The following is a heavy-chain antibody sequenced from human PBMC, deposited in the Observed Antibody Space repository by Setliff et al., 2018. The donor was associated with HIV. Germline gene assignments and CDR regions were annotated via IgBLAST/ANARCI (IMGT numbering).Heavy chain of an antibody. Sequence: SVKVSCKASGFTFTSSAMQWVRQARGQRLEWIGWIVVGSDNTNYAQKFQERVTITRDLSTSTAYMELSSLRSEDTAVYYCARDSSGVLSLRYMDVWGKGTTVTVSS. CDR2: IVVGSDNT. CDR3: ARDSSGVLSLRYMDV. CDR1: GFTFTSSA. D-gene: IGHD3-22*01. J-gene: IGHJ6*03. V-gene: IGHV1-58*02.